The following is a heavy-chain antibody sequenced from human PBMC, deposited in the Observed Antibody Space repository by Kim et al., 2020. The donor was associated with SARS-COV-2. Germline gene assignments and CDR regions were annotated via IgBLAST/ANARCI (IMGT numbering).Heavy chain of an antibody. V-gene: IGHV3-21*01. CDR3: ARDLGYCSGGSCYPGPLDS. CDR1: GFTFSSYS. Sequence: GGSLRLSCAASGFTFSSYSMNWVRQAPGKGLEWVSSISSSSSNIYYADSVKGRFTISRHNAKNSLHLQMNSLRAEDTAVYYCARDLGYCSGGSCYPGPLDSWGQGTLVTVSS. D-gene: IGHD2-15*01. J-gene: IGHJ4*02. CDR2: ISSSSSNI.